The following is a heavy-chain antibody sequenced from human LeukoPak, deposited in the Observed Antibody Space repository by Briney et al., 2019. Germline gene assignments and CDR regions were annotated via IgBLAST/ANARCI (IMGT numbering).Heavy chain of an antibody. CDR2: ISSSSSTI. CDR3: ARMGVFQLWLLDAFDI. V-gene: IGHV3-48*02. Sequence: GGSLRLSCAASGFTFSSYAMSWVRQAPGKGLEWVSYISSSSSTIYYADSVKGRFTISRDNAKNSLYLQMNSLRDEDTAVYYCARMGVFQLWLLDAFDIWGQGTMVTVSS. D-gene: IGHD5-18*01. CDR1: GFTFSSYA. J-gene: IGHJ3*02.